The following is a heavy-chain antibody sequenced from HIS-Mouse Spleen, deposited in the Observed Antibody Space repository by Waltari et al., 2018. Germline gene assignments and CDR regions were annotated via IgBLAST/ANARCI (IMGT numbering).Heavy chain of an antibody. CDR1: GGSISSSSYY. D-gene: IGHD6-13*01. Sequence: QLQLQESGPGLVKPSETLSLTCTVSGGSISSSSYYWGWIRQPPGKGLEWIGSNYYSGSTSYNPSLKSRVTISVDTSKNQFSLKLSSVTAAATAVYYCAREIPYSSSWYDWYFDLWGRGTLVTVSS. V-gene: IGHV4-39*07. CDR3: AREIPYSSSWYDWYFDL. J-gene: IGHJ2*01. CDR2: NYYSGST.